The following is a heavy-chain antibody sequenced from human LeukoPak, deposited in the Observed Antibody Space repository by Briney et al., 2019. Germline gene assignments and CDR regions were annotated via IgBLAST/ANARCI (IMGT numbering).Heavy chain of an antibody. CDR1: GDSISSNYW. Sequence: SETLSLTCAVSGDSISSNYWWSWVRQSPGKGLEWIGEILQSGSTNYNPSLRSRVTISIDMPNNQFSLKMSSVTAADTAVYYCARTGDGYNYYNYYYMDVWGKGTTVTVTS. J-gene: IGHJ6*03. D-gene: IGHD5-24*01. CDR3: ARTGDGYNYYNYYYMDV. CDR2: ILQSGST. V-gene: IGHV4-4*02.